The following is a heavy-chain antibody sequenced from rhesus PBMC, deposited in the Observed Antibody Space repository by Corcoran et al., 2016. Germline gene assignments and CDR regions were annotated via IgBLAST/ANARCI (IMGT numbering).Heavy chain of an antibody. D-gene: IGHD2-2*01. CDR2: IYCNSAST. Sequence: QVQLQQWGEGLVKPSETLSLTCAVYGGSISGYYYWSWIRQPPGKGLECIGYIYCNSASTNYNPSLKNRVSISKYTSKNQFSLKLSSVTAADTAVYYCARFTSTTIRYFDLWGPGTPITISS. J-gene: IGHJ2*01. CDR3: ARFTSTTIRYFDL. V-gene: IGHV4-73*01. CDR1: GGSISGYYY.